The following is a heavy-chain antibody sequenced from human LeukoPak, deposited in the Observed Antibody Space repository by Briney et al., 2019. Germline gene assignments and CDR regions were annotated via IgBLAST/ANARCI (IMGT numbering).Heavy chain of an antibody. CDR2: IYYSGST. CDR1: GGSISSGGYY. Sequence: SQTLSLTCTVSGGSISSGGYYWSWIRQHPGKGLEWIGYIYYSGSTYYNPSLKSRVTISVDTSKNQFSLKLSSVTAADTAVYYCARYHCPTDIRDGFDYWGLGTLVTVST. CDR3: ARYHCPTDIRDGFDY. V-gene: IGHV4-31*03. J-gene: IGHJ4*02. D-gene: IGHD2-2*02.